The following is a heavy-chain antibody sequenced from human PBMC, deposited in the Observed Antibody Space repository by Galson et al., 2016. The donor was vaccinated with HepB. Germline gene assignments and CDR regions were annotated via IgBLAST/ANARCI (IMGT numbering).Heavy chain of an antibody. CDR2: INHSGIS. CDR1: GGSFSGYY. V-gene: IGHV4-34*01. CDR3: AIIYRPRRNSRFGMDV. D-gene: IGHD4-23*01. J-gene: IGHJ6*02. Sequence: SETLSLTCAVYGGSFSGYYWNWFRQPPGKGLEWIGDINHSGISNYNPSLNSRVTISVDTSKKQGSLKLTSVSAADTAVYYCAIIYRPRRNSRFGMDVWGQGTTVTVSS.